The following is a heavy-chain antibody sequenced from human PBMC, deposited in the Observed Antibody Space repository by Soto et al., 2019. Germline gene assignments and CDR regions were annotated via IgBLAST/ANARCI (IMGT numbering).Heavy chain of an antibody. CDR3: ARDRQYYAEGGYYYGMDV. D-gene: IGHD3-3*01. V-gene: IGHV3-30-3*01. Sequence: PGGSLRLSCAASGFTFSSYAMHWVRQAPGKGLEWVAVISYDGSNKYYADSVKGRFTISRDNSKNTLYLQMNSLRAEDAAVYYCARDRQYYAEGGYYYGMDVWGQGTTVTVSS. CDR1: GFTFSSYA. J-gene: IGHJ6*02. CDR2: ISYDGSNK.